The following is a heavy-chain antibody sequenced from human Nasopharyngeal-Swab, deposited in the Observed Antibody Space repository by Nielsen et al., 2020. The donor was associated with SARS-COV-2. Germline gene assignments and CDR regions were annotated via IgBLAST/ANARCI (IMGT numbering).Heavy chain of an antibody. Sequence: WIRQPPGKGLEWVSSISSSSSYIYYADSVKGRFTVSRDNAKNSLYLQMNSLRAGDTAIYYCARDAPPARLGYWGQGTPGTVSS. D-gene: IGHD1-1*01. CDR2: ISSSSSYI. V-gene: IGHV3-21*01. CDR3: ARDAPPARLGY. J-gene: IGHJ4*02.